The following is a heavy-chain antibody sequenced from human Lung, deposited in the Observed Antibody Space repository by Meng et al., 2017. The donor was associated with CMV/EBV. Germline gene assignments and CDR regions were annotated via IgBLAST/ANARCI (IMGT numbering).Heavy chain of an antibody. CDR2: IYPGDSDT. Sequence: GGSLGLXCKGSGYSFTSYWIGWVRQMPGKGLEWMGIIYPGDSDTRYSPSFQGQVTISADKSISTAYLQWSSLKASDTAMYYCARGVYSSSSNWFDPWGQGTLVTVSS. CDR1: GYSFTSYW. J-gene: IGHJ5*02. D-gene: IGHD6-6*01. CDR3: ARGVYSSSSNWFDP. V-gene: IGHV5-51*01.